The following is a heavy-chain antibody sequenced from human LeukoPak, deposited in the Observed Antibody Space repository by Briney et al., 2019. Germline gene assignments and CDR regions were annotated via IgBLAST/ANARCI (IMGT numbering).Heavy chain of an antibody. CDR1: GGSISSYY. CDR2: IYTSGST. D-gene: IGHD6-13*01. J-gene: IGHJ6*03. CDR3: ARVRIAAHYYYYYMDV. Sequence: SETLSLTCTVSGGSISSYYWSWIRQPAGKGLEWIGRIYTSGSTNYNPSLKSRVTMSVDTSKNQFSLKLSSVTAADTAVYYCARVRIAAHYYYYYMDVWGKGTTVTVSS. V-gene: IGHV4-4*07.